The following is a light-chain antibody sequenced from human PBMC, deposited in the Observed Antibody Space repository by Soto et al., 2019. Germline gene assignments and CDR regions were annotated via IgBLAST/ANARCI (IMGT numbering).Light chain of an antibody. J-gene: IGKJ5*01. CDR2: AAS. CDR3: QQYGSSPPVT. Sequence: EIVLTQSPGTLSLSPGERATLSCRASQSISSSYLAWYQQKPGQAPRLLIYAASSGATGIPDRFSGSGSGTDFTLTISRLEPEDFAVYYCQQYGSSPPVTFGQGTRLEIK. CDR1: QSISSSY. V-gene: IGKV3-20*01.